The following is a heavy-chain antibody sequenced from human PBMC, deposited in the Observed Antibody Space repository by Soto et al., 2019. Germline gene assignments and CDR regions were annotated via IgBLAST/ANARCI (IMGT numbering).Heavy chain of an antibody. CDR1: GGSISSYY. J-gene: IGHJ4*02. CDR2: IYYSGST. D-gene: IGHD3-10*01. V-gene: IGHV4-59*01. CDR3: AGRRGYFDY. Sequence: LSLTCTVSGGSISSYYWSWIRQPPGKGLEWIGYIYYSGSTNYNPSLKSRVTISVDTSKNQFSLKLSSVTAADTAVYYCAGRRGYFDYWGQGTLVTVSS.